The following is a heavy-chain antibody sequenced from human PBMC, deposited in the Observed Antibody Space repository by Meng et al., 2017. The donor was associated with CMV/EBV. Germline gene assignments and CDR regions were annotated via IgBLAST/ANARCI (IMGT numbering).Heavy chain of an antibody. CDR3: AKDQGDYGDYAEVAD. D-gene: IGHD4-17*01. CDR1: GYTFTGYY. CDR2: INPNSGGT. Sequence: ASVKVSCKASGYTFTGYYMHWVRQAPGQGLEWMGWINPNSGGTDYAQKFQGRVTMTRDTSISTAYMELSRLRSDDTAVYYCAKDQGDYGDYAEVADWGQGTLVTVSS. V-gene: IGHV1-2*02. J-gene: IGHJ4*02.